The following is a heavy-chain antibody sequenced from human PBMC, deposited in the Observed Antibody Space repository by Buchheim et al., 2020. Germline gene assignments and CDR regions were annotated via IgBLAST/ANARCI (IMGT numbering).Heavy chain of an antibody. CDR3: ARLSRAHRMTTVTYYENWFDP. D-gene: IGHD4-17*01. CDR1: GFSLSTSGVG. J-gene: IGHJ5*02. CDR2: IYWDDDK. V-gene: IGHV2-5*02. Sequence: QITLKESGPTLVKPTQTLTLTCTFSGFSLSTSGVGVGWIRQPPGKALEWLALIYWDDDKRYSPSLKSRLTITKDPPKTQVVLTMTNMDPVDTATYYCARLSRAHRMTTVTYYENWFDPWGQGTL.